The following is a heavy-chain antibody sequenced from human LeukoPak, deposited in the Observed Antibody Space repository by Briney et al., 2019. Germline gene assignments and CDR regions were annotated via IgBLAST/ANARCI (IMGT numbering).Heavy chain of an antibody. J-gene: IGHJ4*02. CDR1: GYSISSGYY. D-gene: IGHD3-22*01. CDR2: IFHSGSI. CDR3: ARDFEIGPDYSDTSGFDY. V-gene: IGHV4-38-2*02. Sequence: SETLSLTCTVSGYSISSGYYWGWIRQPPGKGLEYIGSIFHSGSIHYNPSLKSRVTISVDTSKNQFSLKLSSVTAADTAVYYCARDFEIGPDYSDTSGFDYWGQGTLVTVSS.